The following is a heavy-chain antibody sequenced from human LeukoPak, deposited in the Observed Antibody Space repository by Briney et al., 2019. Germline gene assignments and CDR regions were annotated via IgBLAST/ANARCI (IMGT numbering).Heavy chain of an antibody. J-gene: IGHJ4*02. V-gene: IGHV1-69-2*01. CDR1: GYTFIDSF. Sequence: ASVKVSCMTSGYTFIDSFIHWMQQAPGKGFEWMGLIDPEDGATEYAERFQARVTITADRSTDTAYLKLTSLRTDDTAVYFCAERMRFWGQGTRVTVSS. CDR2: IDPEDGAT. CDR3: AERMRF. D-gene: IGHD2/OR15-2a*01.